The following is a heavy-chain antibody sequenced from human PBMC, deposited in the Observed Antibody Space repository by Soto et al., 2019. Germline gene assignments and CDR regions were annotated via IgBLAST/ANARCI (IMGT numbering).Heavy chain of an antibody. CDR1: GFTFDDYA. CDR2: ISWDGGST. CDR3: AKDKAARPDAFDI. J-gene: IGHJ3*02. V-gene: IGHV3-43D*03. D-gene: IGHD6-6*01. Sequence: GGSLRLSCAASGFTFDDYAMHWVRQAPGKGLEWVSLISWDGGSTYYADSVKGRFTISRDNSKNSLYLQMNSLRAEDTALYCCAKDKAARPDAFDIWGQGTMVTVSS.